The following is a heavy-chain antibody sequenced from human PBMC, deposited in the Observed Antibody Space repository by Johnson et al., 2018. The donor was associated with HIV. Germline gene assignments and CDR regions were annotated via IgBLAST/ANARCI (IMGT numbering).Heavy chain of an antibody. CDR2: INWNGGST. Sequence: VQLVESGGGVVQPGRSLRLSCAASGFTFSSNYMSWVRQAPGKGLEWVSAINWNGGSTGYADSVKGRVTISRDNAKNSLHLPMNSLRAEDTAVYYCAKEEGLAAAGTGEAFDIWGQGTMVTVSS. J-gene: IGHJ3*02. CDR1: GFTFSSNY. CDR3: AKEEGLAAAGTGEAFDI. V-gene: IGHV3-20*04. D-gene: IGHD6-13*01.